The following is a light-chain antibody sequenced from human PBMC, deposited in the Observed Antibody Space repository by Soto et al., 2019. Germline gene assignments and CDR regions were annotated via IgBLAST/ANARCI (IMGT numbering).Light chain of an antibody. Sequence: QSALTQPRSVSGSPGQSVTISCTGTSSDVGGYNYVSWYQQHPGKAPKLMIYDGSKRPSGVPDRFSGSKSGNTASLTISVLQAEDEADYYCCSYAGSDTLVFGGGTKLTVL. V-gene: IGLV2-11*01. CDR2: DGS. CDR3: CSYAGSDTLV. CDR1: SSDVGGYNY. J-gene: IGLJ2*01.